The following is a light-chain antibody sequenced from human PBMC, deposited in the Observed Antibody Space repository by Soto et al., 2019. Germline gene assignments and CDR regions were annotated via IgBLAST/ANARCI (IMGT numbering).Light chain of an antibody. CDR3: QKYDNAPLT. CDR1: QDISTY. V-gene: IGKV1-27*01. J-gene: IGKJ4*01. CDR2: AAY. Sequence: DIPMTQAPSSLSASVGDRVTITCRARQDISTYLAWYQQKPGKVPKLLISAAYTLQSGVPPRFSGSGSGTDFTLTISSLQPEDVATYYCQKYDNAPLTFGEGTKVEIK.